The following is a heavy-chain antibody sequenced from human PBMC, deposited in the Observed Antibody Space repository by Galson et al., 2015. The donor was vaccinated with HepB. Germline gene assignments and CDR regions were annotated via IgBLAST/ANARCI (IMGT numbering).Heavy chain of an antibody. CDR2: INHSGST. CDR1: FTSYY. D-gene: IGHD1-26*01. J-gene: IGHJ4*02. V-gene: IGHV4-34*01. CDR3: ASEGGSYYDY. Sequence: FTSYYMHWIRQPPGKGLEWIGEINHSGSTNYNPSLKSRVTISVDTSKNQFSLKLSSVTAADTAVYYCASEGGSYYDYWGQGTLVTVSS.